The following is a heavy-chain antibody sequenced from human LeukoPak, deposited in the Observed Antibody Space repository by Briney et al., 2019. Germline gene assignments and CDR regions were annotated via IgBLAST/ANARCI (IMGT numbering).Heavy chain of an antibody. CDR1: GGSINNYY. D-gene: IGHD6-13*01. CDR3: ARMYSSSWYAGFDP. Sequence: SETLSLTCTVSGGSINNYYWSWIRQPPGKGLEWIGEINHSGSTNYNPSLKSRVTISVDTSKNQFSLKLSSVTAADTAVYYCARMYSSSWYAGFDPWGQGTLVTVSS. CDR2: INHSGST. J-gene: IGHJ5*02. V-gene: IGHV4-34*01.